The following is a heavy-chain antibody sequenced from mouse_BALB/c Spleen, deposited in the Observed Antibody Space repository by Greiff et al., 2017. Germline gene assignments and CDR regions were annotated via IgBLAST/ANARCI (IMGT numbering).Heavy chain of an antibody. J-gene: IGHJ2*01. Sequence: EVQLQQSGPSLVKPSQTLSLTCSVTGDSITSGYWNWIRKFPGNKLEYMGYISYSGSTYYNPSLKSRISITRDTSKNQYYLQLNSVTTEDTATYYCARSYYYGSSYRDYWGQGTTLTVSS. D-gene: IGHD1-1*01. V-gene: IGHV3-8*02. CDR1: GDSITSGY. CDR2: ISYSGST. CDR3: ARSYYYGSSYRDY.